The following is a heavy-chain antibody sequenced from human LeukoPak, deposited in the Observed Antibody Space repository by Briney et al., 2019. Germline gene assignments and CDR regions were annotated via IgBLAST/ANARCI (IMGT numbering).Heavy chain of an antibody. CDR2: ISDYNSNT. D-gene: IGHD5-18*01. CDR1: VYTFTIYC. Sequence: ASVKVSYKASVYTFTIYCIIGVPRPPTQALECVGWISDYNSNTNYAQKLRGRVTMTTDTSTSTAYMELRSLRSDDTAVYYCARTLYCYGRHPINATDYWGQACLVTVSS. V-gene: IGHV1-18*01. CDR3: ARTLYCYGRHPINATDY. J-gene: IGHJ4*02.